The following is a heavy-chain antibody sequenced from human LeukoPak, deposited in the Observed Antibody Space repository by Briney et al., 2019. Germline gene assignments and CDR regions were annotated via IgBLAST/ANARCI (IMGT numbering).Heavy chain of an antibody. Sequence: GGSLILSCAASGFTFKNYGMSWVRQAPGKGLEWVSLISGSVVSTYYADSVKGRFTISRDISKNTVYLQMNSLRAEDTAVYYCAKPARDGYNYFDYWGQGTLVTVSS. CDR1: GFTFKNYG. V-gene: IGHV3-23*01. CDR2: ISGSVVST. J-gene: IGHJ4*02. D-gene: IGHD5-24*01. CDR3: AKPARDGYNYFDY.